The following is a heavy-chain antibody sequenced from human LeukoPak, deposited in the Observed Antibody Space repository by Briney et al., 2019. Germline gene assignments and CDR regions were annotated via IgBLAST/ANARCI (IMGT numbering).Heavy chain of an antibody. CDR3: ASPSSGQSFDI. CDR2: MYSGGTT. D-gene: IGHD3-22*01. CDR1: GFTVSNNY. Sequence: PGGSLRLSCAASGFTVSNNYMNWVRQAPGKGLEGVSVMYSGGTTYYADSVKGRFSISRDKSKNTVFLQMSSLKAEDTAVYYCASPSSGQSFDIWGQGTTVTVSS. V-gene: IGHV3-53*01. J-gene: IGHJ3*02.